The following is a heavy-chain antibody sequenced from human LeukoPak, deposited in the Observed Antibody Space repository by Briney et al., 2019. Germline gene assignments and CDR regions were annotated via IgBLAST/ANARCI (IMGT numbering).Heavy chain of an antibody. V-gene: IGHV3-21*01. CDR3: ATRRFGELTY. CDR2: ISSSSTYI. J-gene: IGHJ4*02. Sequence: GGSLRLSCAASGFTFSSYSMNWVRQAPGKGLEWVSSISSSSTYIYYADSVKGRFTISRDNAKNSLYLQMNSLRVEDTAVYYCATRRFGELTYWGQGTLVTVSS. D-gene: IGHD3-10*01. CDR1: GFTFSSYS.